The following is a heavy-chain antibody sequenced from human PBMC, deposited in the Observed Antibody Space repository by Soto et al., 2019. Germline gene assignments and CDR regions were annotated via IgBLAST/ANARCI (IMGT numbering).Heavy chain of an antibody. D-gene: IGHD3-10*01. CDR2: IIPILGIA. J-gene: IGHJ4*02. CDR3: ARNGLGSGSYYPFDY. V-gene: IGHV1-69*04. CDR1: GGTFSSYA. Sequence: ASVKVSCKASGGTFSSYAISWVRQAPGQGLEWMGRIIPILGIANYAPKFQGRVTITADKSTSTDYMELSSLRSEDTDVYYCARNGLGSGSYYPFDYWGQGTLVTVSS.